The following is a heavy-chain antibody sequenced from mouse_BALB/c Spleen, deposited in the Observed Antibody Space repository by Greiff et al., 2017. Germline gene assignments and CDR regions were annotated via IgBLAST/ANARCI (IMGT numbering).Heavy chain of an antibody. V-gene: IGHV1-4*01. J-gene: IGHJ4*01. CDR3: ARYVRQDAMDY. D-gene: IGHD2-14*01. CDR1: GYTFTSYT. CDR2: INPSSGYT. Sequence: VKLMESGAELARPGASVKMSCKASGYTFTSYTMHWVKQRPGQGLEWIGYINPSSGYTNYNQKFKDKATLTADKSSSTAYMQLSSLTSEDSAVYYCARYVRQDAMDYWGQGTSVTVSS.